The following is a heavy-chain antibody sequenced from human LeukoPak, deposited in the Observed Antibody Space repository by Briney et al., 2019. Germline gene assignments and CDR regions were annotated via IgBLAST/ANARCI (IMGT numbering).Heavy chain of an antibody. CDR1: GFSFSSYG. V-gene: IGHV3-23*01. Sequence: GGTLRLSCVGSGFSFSSYGMTWVRQAPGKGLEWVSAISGSGESTYNAGSVQGRFTISRDNSKNTVYLQMNSLRAEDTAVYYCARVLHKRNYDSTTYYGYWGQGTLVTVSS. D-gene: IGHD3-22*01. CDR2: ISGSGEST. CDR3: ARVLHKRNYDSTTYYGY. J-gene: IGHJ4*02.